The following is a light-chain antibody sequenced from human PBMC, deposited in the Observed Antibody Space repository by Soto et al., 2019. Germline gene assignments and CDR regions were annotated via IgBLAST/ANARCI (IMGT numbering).Light chain of an antibody. CDR2: GAS. Sequence: EIALTQSPGTLSLSPGERATLSCRASQTLSSSYLAWYQHKPGQAPRLLIYGASNRATGIPDRFSGSESGTDFTLTISRLEPEDFAMDYCQQYGSSSTFGGGTKVEIK. CDR3: QQYGSSST. CDR1: QTLSSSY. J-gene: IGKJ4*01. V-gene: IGKV3-20*01.